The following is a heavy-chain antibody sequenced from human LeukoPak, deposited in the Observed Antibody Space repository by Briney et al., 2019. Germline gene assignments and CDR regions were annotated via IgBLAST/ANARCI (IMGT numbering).Heavy chain of an antibody. D-gene: IGHD1-20*01. CDR2: FDPEDGET. J-gene: IGHJ5*02. Sequence: ASVKVSCKVSGYTLTELSMHRVRQAPGKGLEWMGGFDPEDGETIYAQKFQGRVTMTEDTSTDTAYMELSSLRSEDTAVYYCATGNWNDVKFDPWGQGTLVTVSS. CDR3: ATGNWNDVKFDP. V-gene: IGHV1-24*01. CDR1: GYTLTELS.